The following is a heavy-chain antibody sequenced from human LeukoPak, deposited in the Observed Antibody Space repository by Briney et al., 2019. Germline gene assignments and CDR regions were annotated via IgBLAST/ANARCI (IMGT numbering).Heavy chain of an antibody. J-gene: IGHJ4*02. CDR2: ISGGGGST. CDR1: GFTFSSYA. V-gene: IGHV3-23*01. Sequence: GGSLRLSCAAAGFTFSSYAMSWVRQAPGKWLEWGSAISGGGGSTYYADSVKGRFTISRDNSKNTLYLQMNSLRAEDTAVYYCAKVNYDSSGYGVYWGQGTLVTVSS. CDR3: AKVNYDSSGYGVY. D-gene: IGHD3-22*01.